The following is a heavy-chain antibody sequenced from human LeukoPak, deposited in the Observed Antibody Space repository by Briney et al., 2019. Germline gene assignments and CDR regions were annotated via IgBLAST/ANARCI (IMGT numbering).Heavy chain of an antibody. CDR1: GYTFTGYY. Sequence: ASVKVSCKASGYTFTGYYMHWVRQAPGQGLEWMGWINSNSGGTNYAQKFQGRVTMTRDTSISTAYMELSRLRSDDTAVYYCARVIGIVGATGAFDIWGQGTMVTVSS. CDR3: ARVIGIVGATGAFDI. D-gene: IGHD1-26*01. J-gene: IGHJ3*02. CDR2: INSNSGGT. V-gene: IGHV1-2*02.